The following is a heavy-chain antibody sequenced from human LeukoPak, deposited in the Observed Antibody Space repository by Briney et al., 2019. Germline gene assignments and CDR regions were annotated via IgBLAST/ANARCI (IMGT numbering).Heavy chain of an antibody. V-gene: IGHV3-23*01. CDR1: GFTFSSYA. CDR2: ISGSGPYT. D-gene: IGHD2-2*03. J-gene: IGHJ4*02. Sequence: GGSLRLSCAASGFTFSSYAMSWVRQAPGKGLEWVSGISGSGPYTFYTDSVKGRFTISRDSSKNTLYLQMNSLRAEDAALYYCAKHGYCSGISCFFDFCGQGTLVTVSS. CDR3: AKHGYCSGISCFFDF.